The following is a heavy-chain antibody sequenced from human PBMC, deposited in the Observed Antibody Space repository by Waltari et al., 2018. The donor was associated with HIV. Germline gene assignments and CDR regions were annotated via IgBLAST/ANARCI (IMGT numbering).Heavy chain of an antibody. D-gene: IGHD1-20*01. CDR2: ISSEWTTT. Sequence: EVQLVESGGGLVQPGGSLRLSCAASGFTFSSYWMPCVRQAPGKGLVWDSRISSEWTTTSYADSVKGRFTIYRDNAKNTLYLQMNSLRAEDTAVYYCTRDLARYNWNDIPLDYWGQGALVTVSS. CDR3: TRDLARYNWNDIPLDY. J-gene: IGHJ4*02. CDR1: GFTFSSYW. V-gene: IGHV3-74*01.